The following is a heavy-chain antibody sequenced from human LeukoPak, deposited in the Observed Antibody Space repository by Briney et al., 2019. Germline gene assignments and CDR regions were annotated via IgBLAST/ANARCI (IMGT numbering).Heavy chain of an antibody. CDR3: ARENSGSYYQFDY. Sequence: GGSLRLSCAASGFTFSSYSMNWVRQAPGKGLEWVSSISSTSTYIYYADSVKGRFTISRDNAKNSLYLQMNSLRAEDTAVYYCARENSGSYYQFDYWGQGTLVTVSS. CDR2: ISSTSTYI. V-gene: IGHV3-21*01. J-gene: IGHJ4*02. D-gene: IGHD1-26*01. CDR1: GFTFSSYS.